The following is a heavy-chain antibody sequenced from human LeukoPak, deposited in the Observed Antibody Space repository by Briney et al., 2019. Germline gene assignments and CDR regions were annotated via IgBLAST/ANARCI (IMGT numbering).Heavy chain of an antibody. CDR3: ARGRAWSGYYSDAFDI. D-gene: IGHD3-3*01. CDR2: IYPGDSDT. Sequence: GESLQISSQGSGYRFTSYWIGWVRPMRGKGLEWMGIIYPGDSDTRYSPSFQGQVTISADKSISTAYLQWSSLKASDTAMYYCARGRAWSGYYSDAFDIWGQGTMVTVSS. CDR1: GYRFTSYW. J-gene: IGHJ3*02. V-gene: IGHV5-51*01.